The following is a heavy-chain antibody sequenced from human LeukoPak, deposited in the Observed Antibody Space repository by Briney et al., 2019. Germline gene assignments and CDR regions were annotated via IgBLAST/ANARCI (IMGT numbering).Heavy chain of an antibody. CDR3: ARGHPSSGWYGGPLGYYGMDV. V-gene: IGHV4-4*07. J-gene: IGHJ6*02. Sequence: SETLSLTCTVSGGSISSYYWSWIRQPAGKGLEWIGRIYTSGSTNYNPSLKSRVTMSVDTSKNQFSLKLSSVTAADTAVYYCARGHPSSGWYGGPLGYYGMDVWGQGTTVTVSS. CDR2: IYTSGST. D-gene: IGHD6-19*01. CDR1: GGSISSYY.